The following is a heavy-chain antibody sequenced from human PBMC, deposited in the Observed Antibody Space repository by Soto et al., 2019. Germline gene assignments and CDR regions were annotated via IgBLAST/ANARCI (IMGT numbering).Heavy chain of an antibody. V-gene: IGHV1-3*05. D-gene: IGHD2-21*02. Sequence: QVQLVQPGAEEKKPGASVKVSCKASGYTFTSYAMHWVRQAPGQRLEWMGWINAGNGNTKYSQKFQGRVTITRDTSASTAYMELSSLRYEDTAVYYCARSIVVVTALDDWGQGTLVTVSS. CDR3: ARSIVVVTALDD. CDR2: INAGNGNT. CDR1: GYTFTSYA. J-gene: IGHJ4*02.